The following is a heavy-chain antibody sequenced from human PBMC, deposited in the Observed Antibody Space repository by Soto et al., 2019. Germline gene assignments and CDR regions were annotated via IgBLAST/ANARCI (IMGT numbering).Heavy chain of an antibody. CDR1: GYNFNGYY. CDR2: MNPNTGGA. Sequence: QVNLVQSGAEVKKPGASVKVSCKASGYNFNGYYIHWVRQAPGQGLEWMGWMNPNTGGANYAQKFQGKVIMTTDTSISTAYLELRILTSDDTAVYYCAKVISTIGSKQLLAQTKHQALDYWGQGTLVTVSS. V-gene: IGHV1-2*02. J-gene: IGHJ4*02. CDR3: AKVISTIGSKQLLAQTKHQALDY. D-gene: IGHD6-19*01.